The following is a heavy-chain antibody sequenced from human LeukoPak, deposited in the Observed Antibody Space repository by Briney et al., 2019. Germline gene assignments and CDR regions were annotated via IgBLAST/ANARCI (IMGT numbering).Heavy chain of an antibody. Sequence: SETLSLTCAVSGGSISSNNWWGWVRQPPGKGLEWIGEIYHSGSPNYNPSLKSRVTISVDKSGNHFSLNLSSVTAADTVVYYCARVNINNWHSCDYWGQGTLVTVSS. CDR1: GGSISSNNW. CDR3: ARVNINNWHSCDY. D-gene: IGHD1-1*01. V-gene: IGHV4-4*02. CDR2: IYHSGSP. J-gene: IGHJ4*02.